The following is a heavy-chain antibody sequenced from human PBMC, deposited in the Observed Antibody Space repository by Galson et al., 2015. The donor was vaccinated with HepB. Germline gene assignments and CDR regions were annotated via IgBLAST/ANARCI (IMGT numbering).Heavy chain of an antibody. D-gene: IGHD4-17*01. CDR2: IKSDGSYA. V-gene: IGHV3-74*01. Sequence: SLRLSCAASGFPFSTSWMHWVRQTPGKGLVWVSRIKSDGSYASYAASVKGRFTISRDNAKNTLFLQMDSVRIEDTAFYYCVTGYGEPQYWGQGTLVTVSS. J-gene: IGHJ4*02. CDR3: VTGYGEPQY. CDR1: GFPFSTSW.